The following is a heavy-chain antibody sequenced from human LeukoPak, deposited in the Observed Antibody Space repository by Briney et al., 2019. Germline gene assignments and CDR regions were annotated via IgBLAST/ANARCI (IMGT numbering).Heavy chain of an antibody. J-gene: IGHJ6*02. CDR2: INHSGST. CDR3: ARGGGLDV. V-gene: IGHV4-34*01. Sequence: SETLSLTCAVYGGSFSGYYWSWIRQPPGKGLEWIGEINHSGSTNYNPSLKSRVTISVDTSKNQFSLKLSSVTAADTAVYYCARGGGLDVWGQGATVTVSS. CDR1: GGSFSGYY.